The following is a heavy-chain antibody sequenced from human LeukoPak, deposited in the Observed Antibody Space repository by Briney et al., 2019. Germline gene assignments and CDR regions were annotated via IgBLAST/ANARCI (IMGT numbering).Heavy chain of an antibody. Sequence: SETLSLTCTVSGGSISSYYWSWIRQPPGQGLEWIGYIYYSGSTNYNPSLKSRVTISVDASKNQFSLKLSSVTAADTAVYYCASHSSGWYVYFDYWGQGTLVTVSS. CDR1: GGSISSYY. V-gene: IGHV4-59*01. CDR3: ASHSSGWYVYFDY. J-gene: IGHJ4*02. CDR2: IYYSGST. D-gene: IGHD6-19*01.